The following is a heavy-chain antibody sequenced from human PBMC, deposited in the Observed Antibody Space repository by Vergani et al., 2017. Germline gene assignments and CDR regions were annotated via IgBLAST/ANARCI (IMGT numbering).Heavy chain of an antibody. J-gene: IGHJ4*02. CDR3: AHRQYYDKSSHRGYFDY. Sequence: QITLKESGPTLVQPTQTLTLTCTFSGFSLSTSGVGVGWIRQPPGKALEWLALIYWDDDKRYSPSLKSRLTNTKDTSKNQVVLTMTNMDPVDTATDYCAHRQYYDKSSHRGYFDYWGQGTLVTVSS. CDR1: GFSLSTSGVG. V-gene: IGHV2-5*02. CDR2: IYWDDDK. D-gene: IGHD3-9*01.